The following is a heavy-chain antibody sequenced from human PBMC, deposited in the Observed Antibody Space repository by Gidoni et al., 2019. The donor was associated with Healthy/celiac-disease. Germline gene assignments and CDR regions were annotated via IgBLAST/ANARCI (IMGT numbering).Heavy chain of an antibody. CDR2: IDPSDSYT. CDR1: ESSFTSYW. V-gene: IGHV5-10-1*01. CDR3: ARLEYCSGGSCYSDWFDP. J-gene: IGHJ5*02. D-gene: IGHD2-15*01. Sequence: EVQLVQSGAEVTKPGESLRVSCKGSESSFTSYWIRRVRQMPGKGLEWMGRIDPSDSYTNYSPAFQGHVTISADKSTSTAYLQWSSLKAWDTAMYYCARLEYCSGGSCYSDWFDPWGQGTLVTVSS.